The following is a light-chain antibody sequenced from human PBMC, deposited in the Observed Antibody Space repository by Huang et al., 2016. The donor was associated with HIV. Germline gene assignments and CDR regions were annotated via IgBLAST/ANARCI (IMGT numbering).Light chain of an antibody. CDR1: QSVSASN. V-gene: IGKV3-20*01. J-gene: IGKJ2*01. Sequence: EIILTQSPATLSLSPGERATLSCRASQSVSASNLAWYQQKLGQAPRLLIYGASTRATGIADRFSASGSGTGFTLTISRLEPEDFAVYYCQHYGTLFTFGQGTEVEIK. CDR2: GAS. CDR3: QHYGTLFT.